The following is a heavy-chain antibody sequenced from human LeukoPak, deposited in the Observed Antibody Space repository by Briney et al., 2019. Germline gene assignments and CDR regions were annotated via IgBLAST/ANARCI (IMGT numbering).Heavy chain of an antibody. D-gene: IGHD3-10*01. J-gene: IGHJ5*02. CDR1: GYTFTGYY. CDR3: ARDAPMVRGARWVDP. CDR2: ISPNSGGT. V-gene: IGHV1-2*02. Sequence: ASVKVSCKASGYTFTGYYMHWVRQAPGQGLEWMGWISPNSGGTNYAQKFQGRVTMTRDTSISTAYMELSRLRSDDTAVYYCARDAPMVRGARWVDPWGQGTLVTVSS.